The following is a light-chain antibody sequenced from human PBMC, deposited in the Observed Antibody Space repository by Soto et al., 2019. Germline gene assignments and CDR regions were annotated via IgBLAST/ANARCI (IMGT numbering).Light chain of an antibody. J-gene: IGKJ1*01. CDR2: GAS. CDR1: QSVSSSY. Sequence: EIVLTQSPGTLSLSPGERGTLSCRASQSVSSSYLAWYQQKPGQAPRLIIYGASSRATSIPDRFSGSGSGTDFTLTISRLEPEDFAVDYCQQYDSSSQWTFGQGPKVEIK. V-gene: IGKV3-20*01. CDR3: QQYDSSSQWT.